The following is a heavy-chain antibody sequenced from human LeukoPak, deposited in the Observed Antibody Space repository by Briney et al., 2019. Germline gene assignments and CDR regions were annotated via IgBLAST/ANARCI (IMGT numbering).Heavy chain of an antibody. D-gene: IGHD3-16*02. Sequence: GGSLRLSCAASGFTFSSYSMNWVRQAPGKGLEWVSSISSSSSYIYYADSVKGRFTISRDNSRNTLSLQMNSLRTDDTAVYYCAKVTFGGVIADHFDSWGQGTLVTVSS. J-gene: IGHJ4*02. CDR1: GFTFSSYS. V-gene: IGHV3-21*04. CDR3: AKVTFGGVIADHFDS. CDR2: ISSSSSYI.